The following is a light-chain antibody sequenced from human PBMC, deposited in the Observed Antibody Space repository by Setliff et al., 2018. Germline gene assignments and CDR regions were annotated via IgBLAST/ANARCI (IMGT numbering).Light chain of an antibody. CDR2: WAS. CDR3: QQCYSTPPT. J-gene: IGKJ1*01. V-gene: IGKV4-1*01. Sequence: DIVMTQSPDPLAVSLGERATINCKSSQSVLYSSNNKNYLAWYQQKPGQPPKLLIYWASIRESGVPDRFSGSGSGTDFTLTISSLQAEDVAVYYCQQCYSTPPTFGQGTKVDIK. CDR1: QSVLYSSNNKNY.